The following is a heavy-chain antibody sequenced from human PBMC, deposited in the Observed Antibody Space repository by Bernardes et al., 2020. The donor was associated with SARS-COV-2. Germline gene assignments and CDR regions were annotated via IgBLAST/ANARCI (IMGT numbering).Heavy chain of an antibody. CDR1: GFPFSRYG. Sequence: GGSLRLSCAASGFPFSRYGMHWVRQAPGKGLEWVTTISSDGTNEYYADSVKCRFTIVRDNFKNTLYLQMNSLGAKDTALYYCTSDLTSIIIFGALDYWGQGTLVTVSS. CDR3: TSDLTSIIIFGALDY. J-gene: IGHJ4*02. V-gene: IGHV3-30-3*01. CDR2: ISSDGTNE. D-gene: IGHD3-3*02.